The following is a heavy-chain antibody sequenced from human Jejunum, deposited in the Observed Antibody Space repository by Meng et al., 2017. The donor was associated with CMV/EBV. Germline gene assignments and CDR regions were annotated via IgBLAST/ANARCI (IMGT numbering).Heavy chain of an antibody. CDR1: SYG. V-gene: IGHV3-30*02. D-gene: IGHD2-2*01. CDR3: AKGKGYCSSTSCPGGYFDL. Sequence: SYGMPWVRPAPGQGLEWVALIRYDGNNKYYADSVKGRFTVSRDNSKNTLYLQMNSLRAEDTALYYCAKGKGYCSSTSCPGGYFDLWGRGTLVTVSS. CDR2: IRYDGNNK. J-gene: IGHJ2*01.